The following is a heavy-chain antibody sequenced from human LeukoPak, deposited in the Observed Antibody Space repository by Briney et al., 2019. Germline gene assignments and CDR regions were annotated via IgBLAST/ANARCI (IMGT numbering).Heavy chain of an antibody. CDR2: IYSGGST. CDR1: GFTVSSNY. V-gene: IGHV3-53*01. CDR3: ARVGEYSSGWYGGVDY. J-gene: IGHJ4*02. Sequence: GGSLRLSCAAPGFTVSSNYMSWVRQAPGKGLEWVSVIYSGGSTYYADSVKGRFTISRDNSKNTLYLQMNSLRAEDTAVYYCARVGEYSSGWYGGVDYWGQGTLVTVSS. D-gene: IGHD6-19*01.